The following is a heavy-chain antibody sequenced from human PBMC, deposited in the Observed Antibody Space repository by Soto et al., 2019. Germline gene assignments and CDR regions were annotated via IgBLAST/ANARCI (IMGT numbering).Heavy chain of an antibody. CDR1: GFTFSNYW. V-gene: IGHV3-74*01. J-gene: IGHJ4*02. CDR2: INGDGTGT. CDR3: GRGASGSYLLDY. Sequence: EVQLVESGGGLVQPGGSLRLSCAASGFTFSNYWMHWVRQAPGKGLVWVSRINGDGTGTNYADSVKGQFTISRDNAKTTLYLQMNSLRAEDPAVYSFGRGASGSYLLDYWVQGTLVTVSS. D-gene: IGHD3-10*01.